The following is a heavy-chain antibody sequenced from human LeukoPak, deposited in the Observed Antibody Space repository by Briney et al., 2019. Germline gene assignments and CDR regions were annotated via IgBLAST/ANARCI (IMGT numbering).Heavy chain of an antibody. CDR1: GYTFTSYG. Sequence: ASVKVSCKASGYTFTSYGISWVRQAPGQGLEWMGWISAYNGNTNYAQKLQGRVTMTTDTSTSTAYMELRSLRSDDTAVYYCARHRTIYYDNGGYWVWGQGTLVTVSS. V-gene: IGHV1-18*01. CDR2: ISAYNGNT. D-gene: IGHD3-22*01. CDR3: ARHRTIYYDNGGYWV. J-gene: IGHJ4*02.